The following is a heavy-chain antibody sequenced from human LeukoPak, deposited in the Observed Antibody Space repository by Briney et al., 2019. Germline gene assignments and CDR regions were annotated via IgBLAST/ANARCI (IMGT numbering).Heavy chain of an antibody. CDR2: IYSGGST. V-gene: IGHV3-53*01. CDR1: GFTVSSNY. Sequence: GGSLRLSCAASGFTVSSNYMSWVRQAPGKGLEWVSVIYSGGSTYYADSVRGRFTISRDNSKNSLFLQMNSLRDEDTAVYYCARDLHYAFDIWGQGTMVTVSS. D-gene: IGHD3-10*01. J-gene: IGHJ3*02. CDR3: ARDLHYAFDI.